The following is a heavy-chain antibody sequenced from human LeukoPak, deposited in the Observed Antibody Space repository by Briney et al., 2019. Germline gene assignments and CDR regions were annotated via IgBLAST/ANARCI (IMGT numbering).Heavy chain of an antibody. D-gene: IGHD2-2*01. Sequence: GSLRLSCAASGFTFSSYGMHWVRQAPGKGLEWVAFIRYDGSNKYYADSVKGRFTISRDNSKNTLYLQMNSLRAEDTAVYYCATERPPSVVPAAIRLLGNWFDPWGQGTLVTVSS. CDR3: ATERPPSVVPAAIRLLGNWFDP. V-gene: IGHV3-30*02. J-gene: IGHJ5*02. CDR1: GFTFSSYG. CDR2: IRYDGSNK.